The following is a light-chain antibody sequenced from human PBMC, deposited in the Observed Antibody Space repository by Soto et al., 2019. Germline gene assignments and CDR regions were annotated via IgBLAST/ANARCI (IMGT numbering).Light chain of an antibody. CDR1: SSDVGSYNY. V-gene: IGLV2-14*01. CDR3: SSYTSSSTQV. CDR2: DVS. J-gene: IGLJ1*01. Sequence: QSVLTQPASVSGSPGQSITISCTGTSSDVGSYNYVSWYLQHPGKAPKLMIYDVSNRPSGVSNRFSGSKSGNTASLTISGLQAEDEADYYCSSYTSSSTQVFGTGTKVTVL.